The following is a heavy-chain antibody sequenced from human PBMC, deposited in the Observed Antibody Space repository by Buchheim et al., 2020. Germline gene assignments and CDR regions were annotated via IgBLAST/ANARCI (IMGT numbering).Heavy chain of an antibody. CDR3: AKDALIDEYVWGSYRHSEYFDY. CDR1: GFTFSSYG. J-gene: IGHJ4*02. V-gene: IGHV3-30*18. D-gene: IGHD3-16*02. Sequence: QVQLVESGGGVVQPGRSLRLSCAASGFTFSSYGMHWVRQAPGKGLEWVAVISYDGSNKYYADSVKGRFTISRDNSKNTLYLQMNSLRAEDTAVYYCAKDALIDEYVWGSYRHSEYFDYWGQGTL. CDR2: ISYDGSNK.